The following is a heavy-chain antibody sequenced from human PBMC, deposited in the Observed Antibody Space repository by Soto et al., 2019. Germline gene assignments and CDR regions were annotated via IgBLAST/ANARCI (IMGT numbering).Heavy chain of an antibody. CDR1: GFTFSSYA. Sequence: EVQLLESGGGLVQPGGSLRLSCAASGFTFSSYAMSWVRQAAGKGLEWVSAISGSGGSTYYADSVKGRFTISRYNSKNTLYLQMNSLRAEDTAVYYCAKDLLGATTFSFGDYWGQGTLVTVSS. J-gene: IGHJ4*02. V-gene: IGHV3-23*01. D-gene: IGHD1-26*01. CDR3: AKDLLGATTFSFGDY. CDR2: ISGSGGST.